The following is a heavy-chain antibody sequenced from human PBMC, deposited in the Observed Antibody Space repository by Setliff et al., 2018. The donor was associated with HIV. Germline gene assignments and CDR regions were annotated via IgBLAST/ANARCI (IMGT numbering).Heavy chain of an antibody. CDR3: ARQMPGVRGVIVASIDY. J-gene: IGHJ4*02. D-gene: IGHD3-10*01. CDR1: GVSISSGTYY. V-gene: IGHV4-61*02. CDR2: IYTSGST. Sequence: SETLSLTCTVSGVSISSGTYYWSWVRQPAGKGLEWIGRIYTSGSTNYNPSLKSRVTISLDTSKNQFSLKVSSVTAADTAVYYCARQMPGVRGVIVASIDYWGQGTLVTVSS.